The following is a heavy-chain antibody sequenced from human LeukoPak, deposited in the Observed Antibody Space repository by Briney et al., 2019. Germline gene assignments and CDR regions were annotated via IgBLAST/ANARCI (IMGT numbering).Heavy chain of an antibody. J-gene: IGHJ4*02. CDR1: GFTFSSYS. CDR3: ARVPRCSSTSCYAG. CDR2: ISSSSSTI. Sequence: GGSLRLSCAASGFTFSSYSMNWVRQAPGKGLEWVSYISSSSSTIYYADSVKGRFTISRDNAKNSPYLQMNSLRAEDTAVYYCARVPRCSSTSCYAGWGQGTLVTVSS. V-gene: IGHV3-48*01. D-gene: IGHD2-2*01.